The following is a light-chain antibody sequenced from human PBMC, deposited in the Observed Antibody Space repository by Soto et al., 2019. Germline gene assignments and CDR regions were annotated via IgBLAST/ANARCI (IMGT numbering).Light chain of an antibody. Sequence: DIQMTQSPSSLSASVGDRVTITCRAGQDIYRSLSWYQQKPGKAPKVLIYAATTLQSGVPSRFSGSGSGTDFVLTISSLEPEDFATYYCQQSYNTPITFGQGTRVEIE. J-gene: IGKJ5*01. V-gene: IGKV1-39*01. CDR2: AAT. CDR1: QDIYRS. CDR3: QQSYNTPIT.